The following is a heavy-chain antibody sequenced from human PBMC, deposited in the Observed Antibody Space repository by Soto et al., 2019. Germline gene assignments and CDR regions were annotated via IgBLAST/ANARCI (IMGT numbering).Heavy chain of an antibody. D-gene: IGHD2-15*01. Sequence: QAQLVQSGAEVKKPGASVNISCKASGYKFSTYGITWVRQAPGQGLQWLGWISATNGNKNYGPKLRGRVNMTVDPSAGSACLGLSSLTSDDSATFFCARVGQRCNGGYCYSSLYYGMDIWGQGTPVAVSS. V-gene: IGHV1-18*01. CDR2: ISATNGNK. CDR3: ARVGQRCNGGYCYSSLYYGMDI. J-gene: IGHJ6*02. CDR1: GYKFSTYG.